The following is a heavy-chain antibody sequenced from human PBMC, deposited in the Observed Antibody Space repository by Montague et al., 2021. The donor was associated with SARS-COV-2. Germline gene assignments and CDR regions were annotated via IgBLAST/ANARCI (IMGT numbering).Heavy chain of an antibody. CDR2: ILYSGSN. J-gene: IGHJ4*02. V-gene: IGHV4-59*01. CDR3: TRSLDPSGTCYLRY. D-gene: IGHD3-10*01. Sequence: SETLSLTCSVSGGSIRSYYWSWLRQPPGRGLEWIGDILYSGSNTYNPSFQSRLTISIDTAKNQFSLKLSSVTAADTAVYYCTRSLDPSGTCYLRYWGQGTLVTVSS. CDR1: GGSIRSYY.